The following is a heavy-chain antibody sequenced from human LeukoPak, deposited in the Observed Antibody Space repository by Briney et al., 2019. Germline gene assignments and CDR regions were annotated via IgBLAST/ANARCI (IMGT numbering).Heavy chain of an antibody. Sequence: SETLSLTCAVYGGSLSGSNWSWIRRPPGKGLEWIGEISNSGNTIYNPSLKRRVNIAVDTSKNQLSLNLISVTAADTSVYYCVRAYDQWGRETVLTVS. CDR3: VRAYDQ. J-gene: IGHJ4*02. CDR1: GGSLSGSN. CDR2: ISNSGNT. V-gene: IGHV4-34*01.